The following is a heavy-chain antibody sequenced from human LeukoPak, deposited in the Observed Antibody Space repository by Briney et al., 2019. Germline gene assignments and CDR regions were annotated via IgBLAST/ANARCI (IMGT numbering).Heavy chain of an antibody. Sequence: GGSLRPSCAASGFTFSSYAMSWVRQAPGKGLEWVSAISGSGGSTYYADSVKGRFTISRDNSKNTLYQQMNSLRAEDTAVYYCAKAAVRFSPSRWFDPWGQGTLVTVSS. D-gene: IGHD3-10*02. CDR1: GFTFSSYA. V-gene: IGHV3-23*01. CDR3: AKAAVRFSPSRWFDP. J-gene: IGHJ5*02. CDR2: ISGSGGST.